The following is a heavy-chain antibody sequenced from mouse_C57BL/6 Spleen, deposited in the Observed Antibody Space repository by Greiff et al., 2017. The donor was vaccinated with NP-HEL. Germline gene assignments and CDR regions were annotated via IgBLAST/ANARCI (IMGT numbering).Heavy chain of an antibody. Sequence: VQLQQSGAELVKPGASVKLSCKASGYTFTSYWMHWVKRRPGQGLEWIGMIHPNSGSTNYNEKFKSKATLTVDKSSSTAYMQLSSLTSEDSAVYYCARDYYGELGYWGQGTTLTVSS. V-gene: IGHV1-64*01. D-gene: IGHD1-1*01. CDR2: IHPNSGST. J-gene: IGHJ2*01. CDR3: ARDYYGELGY. CDR1: GYTFTSYW.